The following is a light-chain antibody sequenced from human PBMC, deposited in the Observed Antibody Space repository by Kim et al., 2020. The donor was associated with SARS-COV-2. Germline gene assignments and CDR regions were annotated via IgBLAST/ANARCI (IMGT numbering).Light chain of an antibody. V-gene: IGKV6-21*02. CDR2: YAS. CDR3: HQSSSLPLS. Sequence: YVTPKEKVTSACRASQSVGTNLQRYQQKPNQSPRLLIKYASQSISRVPSRFRGSGSGTDFTLTIYSLEAEDAATYYWHQSSSLPLSFGQGTKLEI. CDR1: QSVGTN. J-gene: IGKJ2*01.